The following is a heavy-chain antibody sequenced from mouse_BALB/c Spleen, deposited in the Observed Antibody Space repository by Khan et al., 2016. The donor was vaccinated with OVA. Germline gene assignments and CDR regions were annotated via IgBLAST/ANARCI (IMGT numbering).Heavy chain of an antibody. D-gene: IGHD3-2*02. V-gene: IGHV1-77*01. J-gene: IGHJ3*01. CDR3: ERAGYGGFAY. CDR1: GYTFTDFL. Sequence: QVQLQQSGPDLVKPGASVKMSCKASGYTFTDFLISWVKQRPGQGLEWIGEIYPGSGYTYYNEKFRGKAILTSDKSSNTAYMQLNSLTSEDSAVYVCERAGYGGFAYWGQGAMVTVSA. CDR2: IYPGSGYT.